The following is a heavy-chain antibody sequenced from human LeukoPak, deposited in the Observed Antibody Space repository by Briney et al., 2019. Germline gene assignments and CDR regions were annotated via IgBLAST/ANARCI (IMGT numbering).Heavy chain of an antibody. V-gene: IGHV5-51*01. CDR2: IYPGDSDT. CDR1: GYSFTSYW. CDR3: ARSRAPGAADAFDI. J-gene: IGHJ3*02. Sequence: GESLKISCKDSGYSFTSYWIGWVRQMPGKGLEWMGIIYPGDSDTRYSPSFQGQVTISADKSINTAYLQWSSLKAPVTAMYYCARSRAPGAADAFDIWGQGTMVTVSS. D-gene: IGHD7-27*01.